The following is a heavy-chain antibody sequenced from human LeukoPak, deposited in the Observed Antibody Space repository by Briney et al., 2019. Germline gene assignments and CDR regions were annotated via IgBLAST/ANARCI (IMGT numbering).Heavy chain of an antibody. CDR3: AEIFGLVEADS. J-gene: IGHJ4*02. V-gene: IGHV1-69*01. CDR2: IIPIFKTP. CDR1: GGIFNTNS. Sequence: GASVKVSCKASGGIFNTNSISWVRQATGQGLEWMGGIIPIFKTPHYAQKFQGRVTITADESTSTSYMELNNLTSEDTAIYFCAEIFGLVEADSWGQGTLITVSS. D-gene: IGHD3-3*01.